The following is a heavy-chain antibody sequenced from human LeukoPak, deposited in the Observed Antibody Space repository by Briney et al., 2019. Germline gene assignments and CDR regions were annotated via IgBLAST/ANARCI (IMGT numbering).Heavy chain of an antibody. CDR2: ISSSGSTK. V-gene: IGHV3-48*03. CDR3: ARPWAKGAFDI. J-gene: IGHJ3*02. Sequence: PGGSLRLSCAASGFTLSSYEMNWVRPAPGKGLEGVSYISSSGSTKYSADSVKVRFTIARDKTKYSLYLQMISLRAEDTAVYYCARPWAKGAFDIWGQGTMVTVSS. CDR1: GFTLSSYE. D-gene: IGHD7-27*01.